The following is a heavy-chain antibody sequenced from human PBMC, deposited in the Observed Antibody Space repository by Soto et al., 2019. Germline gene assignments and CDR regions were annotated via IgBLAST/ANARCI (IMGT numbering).Heavy chain of an antibody. Sequence: GGSLRLSCAASGFTSSSYGMHWVRQAPGKGLEWVAVIWYDGSNKYYADSVKGRFTISRDNSKNTLYLQMNSLRAEDTAVYYCASTGSGDYYYYMDVWGKGTTVTVSS. CDR2: IWYDGSNK. V-gene: IGHV3-33*01. CDR3: ASTGSGDYYYYMDV. J-gene: IGHJ6*03. CDR1: GFTSSSYG. D-gene: IGHD3-10*01.